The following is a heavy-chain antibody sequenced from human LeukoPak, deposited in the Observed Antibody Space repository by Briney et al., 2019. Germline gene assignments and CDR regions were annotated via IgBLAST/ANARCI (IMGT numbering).Heavy chain of an antibody. V-gene: IGHV3-15*01. D-gene: IGHD3-22*01. J-gene: IGHJ4*02. CDR1: GFTFSNAW. Sequence: PGGSLRLSCAASGFTFSNAWMSWVRQAPGKGLEWVGRIKSKTDGGTTDYAAPVKGRFTISGDDSKNTLYLQMNSLKTEDTAVYYCTASNYYDSSGYTRHFDYWGQGTLVTVSS. CDR2: IKSKTDGGTT. CDR3: TASNYYDSSGYTRHFDY.